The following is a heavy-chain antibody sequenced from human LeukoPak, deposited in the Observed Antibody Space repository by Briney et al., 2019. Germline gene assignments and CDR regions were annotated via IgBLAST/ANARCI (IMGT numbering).Heavy chain of an antibody. D-gene: IGHD1-26*01. CDR2: IYYSGST. J-gene: IGHJ4*02. V-gene: IGHV4-59*01. Sequence: PSETLSLTCTVSGGSISSYYWSWLRQPPGKGLEWIGYIYYSGSTNYNPSLKSRVTISVDTSKNQFSLKLSSVTAADTAVYYCASLGPVGGATIDYWGQGTLVAVSS. CDR3: ASLGPVGGATIDY. CDR1: GGSISSYY.